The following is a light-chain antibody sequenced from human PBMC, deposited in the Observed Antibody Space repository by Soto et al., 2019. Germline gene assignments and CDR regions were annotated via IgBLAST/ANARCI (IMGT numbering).Light chain of an antibody. Sequence: DIVLTQSPGTPSLSPGERATLSCRASQSVSSNYLAWYQQKPGKAPKLLIYAASSLQSGVPSRFSGSGSGTDFTLTISSLQPEDFATYYCQQSYSTITFGQGTRLRL. CDR2: AAS. V-gene: IGKV1-39*01. J-gene: IGKJ5*01. CDR3: QQSYSTIT. CDR1: QSVSSN.